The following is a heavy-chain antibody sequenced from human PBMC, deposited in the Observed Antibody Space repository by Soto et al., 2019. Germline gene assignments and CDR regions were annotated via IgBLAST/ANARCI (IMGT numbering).Heavy chain of an antibody. CDR1: GGSISSYY. D-gene: IGHD6-19*01. CDR2: IYYSGST. CDR3: ARALAVAGPIGSWFDP. V-gene: IGHV4-59*01. Sequence: SETLSLTCTVSGGSISSYYWSWIRQPPGKGLEWIGYIYYSGSTNYSPSLKSRVTISVDTSKNQFSLKLSSVTAADTAVYYCARALAVAGPIGSWFDPWGQGTLVTVSS. J-gene: IGHJ5*02.